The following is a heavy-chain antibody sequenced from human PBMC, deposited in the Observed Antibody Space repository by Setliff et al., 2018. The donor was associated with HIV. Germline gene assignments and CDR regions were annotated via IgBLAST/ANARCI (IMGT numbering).Heavy chain of an antibody. V-gene: IGHV4-61*02. CDR1: GGAMSSGNYY. CDR2: IYVGGST. J-gene: IGHJ6*03. CDR3: ARGPRPVDVDYYYMDV. Sequence: SETLSLTCTVSGGAMSSGNYYWNWIRQPADKGLEWIGRIYVGGSTNYRSSLKSRVTISLDTSKNQFSLKLTSVTAADTTVYYCARGPRPVDVDYYYMDVWGKGTTVTVSS.